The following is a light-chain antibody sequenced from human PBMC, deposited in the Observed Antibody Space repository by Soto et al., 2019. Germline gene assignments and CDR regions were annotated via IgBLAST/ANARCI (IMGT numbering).Light chain of an antibody. Sequence: EIVLTQSPGTLSLSPVERATLSCRTSQSISDTLAWYQQKPGQAPRLLIYGASKRATGFPARFSGSGSGTDYNLTISKLEPEDFAVYYCQQFGVSPTFGGGTKVDIK. CDR2: GAS. J-gene: IGKJ4*01. CDR3: QQFGVSPT. CDR1: QSISDT. V-gene: IGKV3-20*01.